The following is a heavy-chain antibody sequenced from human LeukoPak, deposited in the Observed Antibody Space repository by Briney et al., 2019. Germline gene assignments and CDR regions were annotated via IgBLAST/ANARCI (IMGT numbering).Heavy chain of an antibody. CDR2: ISGSGSTT. CDR3: AKKGGSYYDGYFDY. D-gene: IGHD1-26*01. CDR1: GVTFSSYA. Sequence: PGGSLRLSCAASGVTFSSYAMTWVRQAPGKGLGWVSSISGSGSTTSYADSVRGRLTISRDNSQNTLYLQMNSLRAEDTAVYYCAKKGGSYYDGYFDYWGQGTLVAVAS. J-gene: IGHJ4*02. V-gene: IGHV3-23*01.